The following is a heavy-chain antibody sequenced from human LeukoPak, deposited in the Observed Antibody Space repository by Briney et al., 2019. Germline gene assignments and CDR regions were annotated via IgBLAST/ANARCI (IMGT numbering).Heavy chain of an antibody. CDR2: IYYSGST. CDR1: GGSISSSSYY. J-gene: IGHJ4*02. V-gene: IGHV4-39*01. CDR3: ARPSRGYSYEFDY. Sequence: SETLSLTCTVSGGSISSSSYYWGWIRQPPGKGLEWVGSIYYSGSTYYNPSLKSRVTISVDTSKNQFSLKLSSVTAADTAVYYCARPSRGYSYEFDYWGQGTLVTVSS. D-gene: IGHD5-18*01.